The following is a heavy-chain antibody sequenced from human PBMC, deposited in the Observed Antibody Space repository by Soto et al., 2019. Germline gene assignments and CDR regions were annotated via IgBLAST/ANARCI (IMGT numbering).Heavy chain of an antibody. CDR3: ARDPHSKTTVTTAHAFDI. J-gene: IGHJ3*02. Sequence: EVQLVEAGGGLVQPGGSLRLSCAASGFTFSSYWMHWVRQAPGKGLVWVSRINSDGSSTSYADSVKGRFTISRDNAKNTLYLQMNSLRAEDTAVYYCARDPHSKTTVTTAHAFDIWGQGTMFTVSS. D-gene: IGHD4-17*01. CDR1: GFTFSSYW. CDR2: INSDGSST. V-gene: IGHV3-74*01.